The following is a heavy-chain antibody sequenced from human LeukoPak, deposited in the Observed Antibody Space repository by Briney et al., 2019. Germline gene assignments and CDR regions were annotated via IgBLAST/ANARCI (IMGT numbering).Heavy chain of an antibody. D-gene: IGHD6-6*01. CDR1: GGSISSYY. V-gene: IGHV4-59*08. CDR3: GRQQLSQLYYLDN. Sequence: SETLSLTCTVTGGSISSYYWSWIRQPPGKGLEWIGYIYYTGSTNYNPSLKSRVTISVETSKNQFSLKLSSVSAAETSGYYSGRQQLSQLYYLDNWDQGTLVTVSS. J-gene: IGHJ4*02. CDR2: IYYTGST.